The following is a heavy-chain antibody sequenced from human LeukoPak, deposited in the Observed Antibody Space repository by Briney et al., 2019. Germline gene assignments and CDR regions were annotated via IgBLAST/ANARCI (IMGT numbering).Heavy chain of an antibody. J-gene: IGHJ4*02. D-gene: IGHD3-10*01. V-gene: IGHV3-33*01. Sequence: GRSLRLSCAASGFTFSSYGMHWVRQAPGKGLEWVAVIWYDGSNKYYADSVKGRFTISRDNSKNTLYLQMNSLRAEDTAVYYCAREGSYYGSGSPPDYWGQGTLVTVSS. CDR2: IWYDGSNK. CDR3: AREGSYYGSGSPPDY. CDR1: GFTFSSYG.